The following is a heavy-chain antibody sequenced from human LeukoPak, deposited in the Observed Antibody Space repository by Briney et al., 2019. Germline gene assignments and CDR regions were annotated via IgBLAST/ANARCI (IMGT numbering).Heavy chain of an antibody. D-gene: IGHD6-6*01. CDR2: IYYSGST. CDR1: GGSISSGGYY. V-gene: IGHV4-31*03. Sequence: TLSLTCTVSGGSISSGGYYWSWIRQHPGKGLEWIGYIYYSGSTYYNPSLKSRVTISVDTSKNQFSLKLSSVTAADTAVYYCARVSSHYYYYYMDVWGKGTTVTVSS. CDR3: ARVSSHYYYYYMDV. J-gene: IGHJ6*03.